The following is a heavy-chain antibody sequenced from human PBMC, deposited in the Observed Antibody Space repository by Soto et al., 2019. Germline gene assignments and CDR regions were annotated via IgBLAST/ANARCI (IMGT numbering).Heavy chain of an antibody. V-gene: IGHV4-31*03. J-gene: IGHJ4*02. CDR1: GGSISSGGYY. CDR3: ARGPMNGDPIDY. CDR2: IYYSGST. D-gene: IGHD4-17*01. Sequence: SSETLSLTCTVSGGSISSGGYYWSWIRQHPGKGLEWIGYIYYSGSTYYNPSLKSRVTISVDTSKNQFSLKLSSVTAADTAVYYCARGPMNGDPIDYWGQGTLVTVSS.